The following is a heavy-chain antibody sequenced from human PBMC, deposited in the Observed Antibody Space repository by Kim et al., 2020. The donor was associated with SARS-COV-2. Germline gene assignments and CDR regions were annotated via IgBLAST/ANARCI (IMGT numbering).Heavy chain of an antibody. V-gene: IGHV3-30*02. CDR2: IRDNGHDI. J-gene: IGHJ6*02. D-gene: IGHD2-15*01. Sequence: GGSLRLSCAASGFTFTTYNMHWVRQAPGKELEWVALIRDNGHDIHYADSVRGRFTISRDTSKNTFFLQMDTLRAEDTALYYCARELPGSSIAMEVWGQGTTLT. CDR1: GFTFTTYN. CDR3: ARELPGSSIAMEV.